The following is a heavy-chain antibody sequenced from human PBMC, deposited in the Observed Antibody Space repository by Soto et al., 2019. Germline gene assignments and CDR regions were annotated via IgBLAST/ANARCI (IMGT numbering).Heavy chain of an antibody. CDR1: GGSFSGYY. D-gene: IGHD6-13*01. J-gene: IGHJ5*02. V-gene: IGHV4-34*01. CDR3: ARGATPEDSSSSSNWFDP. Sequence: SETLSLTCAVYGGSFSGYYLSWIRQPPGKGLEWIGEINHSGSTNYNPSLKSRVTISVDTSKNQFSLKLSSVTAADTAVYYCARGATPEDSSSSSNWFDPWGQGTLVTVS. CDR2: INHSGST.